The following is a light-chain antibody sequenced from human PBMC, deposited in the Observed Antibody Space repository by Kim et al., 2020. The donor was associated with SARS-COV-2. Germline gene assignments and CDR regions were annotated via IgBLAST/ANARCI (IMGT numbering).Light chain of an antibody. CDR3: QAWDSSTVV. CDR2: QDT. CDR1: KCGDKN. Sequence: VYPAHTATSSGSGVKCGDKNSCWYQQKPVQSPVVVSYQDTTRSAGTPERFSGSDSGNTATLTFRGTQALDEADYYCQAWDSSTVVFGGGTQLTVL. J-gene: IGLJ2*01. V-gene: IGLV3-1*01.